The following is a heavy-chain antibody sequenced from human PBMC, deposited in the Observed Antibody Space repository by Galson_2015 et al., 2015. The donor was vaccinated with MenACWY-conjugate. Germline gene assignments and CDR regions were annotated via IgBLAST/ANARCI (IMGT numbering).Heavy chain of an antibody. J-gene: IGHJ4*02. D-gene: IGHD4-17*01. CDR2: VDNSGRNT. V-gene: IGHV3-23*01. Sequence: SLRLSCAVSGLTFSSYAMNWVRQAPGKGLEWVSAVDNSGRNTYYPDSVKGRFTISRDNSKNTLYLQMNSLRAEDTAVYYCAKVSTVTSNFDYWGQGTLVTVSS. CDR1: GLTFSSYA. CDR3: AKVSTVTSNFDY.